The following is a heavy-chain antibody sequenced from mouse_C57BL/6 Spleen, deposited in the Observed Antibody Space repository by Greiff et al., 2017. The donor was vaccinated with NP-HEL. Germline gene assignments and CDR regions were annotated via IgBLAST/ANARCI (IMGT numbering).Heavy chain of an antibody. CDR2: IDPETGGT. D-gene: IGHD1-1*01. Sequence: QVQLQQSGAELVRPGASVTLSCKASGYTFTDYEMHWVKQTPVHGLEWIGAIDPETGGTAYNQKFKGKAILTADKSSSTAYMELRSLTSEDSAVYYCTSSFITTVVATEAYWGQGTLVTVSA. V-gene: IGHV1-15*01. CDR1: GYTFTDYE. CDR3: TSSFITTVVATEAY. J-gene: IGHJ3*01.